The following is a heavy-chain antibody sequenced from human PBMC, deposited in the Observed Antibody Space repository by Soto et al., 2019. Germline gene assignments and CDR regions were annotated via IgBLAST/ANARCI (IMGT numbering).Heavy chain of an antibody. V-gene: IGHV3-74*01. D-gene: IGHD2-15*01. J-gene: IGHJ4*02. CDR3: ARVYCSGCSCYHLDY. CDR2: INSDGSST. CDR1: GFTFSSYW. Sequence: EVQLVESGGGLVQPGGSLRLSCAASGFTFSSYWMHWVRQAPGKGLVWVSRINSDGSSTSYADSVKGRFTISRDNAKNTLYLQMNSLRAEDTAVYYCARVYCSGCSCYHLDYWCQGTLVTVSS.